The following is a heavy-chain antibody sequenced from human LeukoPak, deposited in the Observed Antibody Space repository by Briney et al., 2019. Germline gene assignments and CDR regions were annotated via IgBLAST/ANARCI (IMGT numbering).Heavy chain of an antibody. CDR3: ARHGYSYGSPGRNYFDY. V-gene: IGHV4-4*09. J-gene: IGHJ4*02. Sequence: SETLSLTCTVSGGSISSYYWSWIRQPPGKGLEWIGYIYTSGSTNYNPSLKSRVTISVDTSKNQFSLKLSSVAAADTAVYYCARHGYSYGSPGRNYFDYWGQGTLVTVSS. D-gene: IGHD5-18*01. CDR2: IYTSGST. CDR1: GGSISSYY.